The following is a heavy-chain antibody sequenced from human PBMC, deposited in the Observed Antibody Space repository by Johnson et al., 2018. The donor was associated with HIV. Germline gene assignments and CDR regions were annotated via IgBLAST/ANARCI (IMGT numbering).Heavy chain of an antibody. D-gene: IGHD6-19*01. CDR3: ARGKDMVGTGAFDI. CDR2: INWNGGST. J-gene: IGHJ3*02. V-gene: IGHV3-20*04. CDR1: GFTFSDHW. Sequence: EKLVESGGGVVQPGRSLRLSCGASGFTFSDHWMQWVRQVPGKGLVWVSGINWNGGSTGYADSVKGRFTISRDTAKNSLYLQMNSLRAGETAVYFCARGKDMVGTGAFDIWGQGTMVTVSS.